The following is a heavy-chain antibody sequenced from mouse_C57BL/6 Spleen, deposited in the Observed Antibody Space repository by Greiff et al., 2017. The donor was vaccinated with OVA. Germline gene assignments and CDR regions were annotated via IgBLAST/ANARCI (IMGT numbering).Heavy chain of an antibody. Sequence: EVKVVESGAELVKPGASVKLSCTASGFNIKDYYMHWVKQRTEQGLEWIGRIDPEDGETKYAPKFQGKATITADTSSNTAYLQLSSLTSEDTAVYYCALNYYGSSDRYFDVWGTGTTVTVSS. CDR1: GFNIKDYY. V-gene: IGHV14-2*01. CDR2: IDPEDGET. CDR3: ALNYYGSSDRYFDV. J-gene: IGHJ1*03. D-gene: IGHD1-1*01.